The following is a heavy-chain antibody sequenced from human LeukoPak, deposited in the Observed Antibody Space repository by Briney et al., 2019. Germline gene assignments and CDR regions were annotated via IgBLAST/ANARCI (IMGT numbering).Heavy chain of an antibody. CDR3: ARGPLVRLPSSFDP. J-gene: IGHJ5*02. CDR1: GYTFTSYD. CDR2: MNPKSGNT. V-gene: IGHV1-8*01. Sequence: ASVNVSCKASGYTFTSYDINWLRQATGQGLEWMGWMNPKSGNTGSAQRFQGRVSMTRDTSRSTAYMELSSLTSEDTAVYYCARGPLVRLPSSFDPWGQGTLVTVSS. D-gene: IGHD3-16*02.